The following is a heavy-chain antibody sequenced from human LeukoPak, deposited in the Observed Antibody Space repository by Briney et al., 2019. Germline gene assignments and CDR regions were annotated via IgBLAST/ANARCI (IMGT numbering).Heavy chain of an antibody. CDR2: IYYSGST. Sequence: SETLSLTCTVSGGSISSYYWSWIRQPPGKGLEWIGYIYYSGSTNYNPSLKSRVTISVDTSKNQFSLKLSSVTAADTAVYYCARDTTAFPGNTMIRWFDPWGQGTLVTVSS. D-gene: IGHD3-22*01. J-gene: IGHJ5*02. CDR1: GGSISSYY. V-gene: IGHV4-59*01. CDR3: ARDTTAFPGNTMIRWFDP.